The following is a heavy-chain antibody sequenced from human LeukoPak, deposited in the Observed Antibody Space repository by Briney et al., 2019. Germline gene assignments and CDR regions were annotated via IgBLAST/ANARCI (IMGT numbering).Heavy chain of an antibody. J-gene: IGHJ4*02. CDR2: INSDGSNT. CDR3: VVANCGGDCSH. CDR1: GFTFRNYW. D-gene: IGHD2-21*02. V-gene: IGHV3-74*01. Sequence: GGSLRLSCAASGFTFRNYWMYWVRQAPGKGLVWVSRINSDGSNTGYADSVKGRFTISRDNAKNTLYLHMNSLRADDTTVYYCVVANCGGDCSHWGQGTLVTDSS.